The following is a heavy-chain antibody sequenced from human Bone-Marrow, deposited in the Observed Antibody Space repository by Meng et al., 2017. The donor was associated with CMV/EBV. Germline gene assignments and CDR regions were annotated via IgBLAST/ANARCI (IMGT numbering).Heavy chain of an antibody. V-gene: IGHV3-48*03. CDR1: GFTFSSYE. CDR2: ISSSGSTI. J-gene: IGHJ4*02. Sequence: GESLKISCAASGFTFSSYEMNWVRQAPGKGLEWVSYISSSGSTIYYADSVKGRFTISRDNAKNSLYLQMNSLRAEDTAVYYCAKLVTYYYDSSGYIDYWGQGTLVTVSS. D-gene: IGHD3-22*01. CDR3: AKLVTYYYDSSGYIDY.